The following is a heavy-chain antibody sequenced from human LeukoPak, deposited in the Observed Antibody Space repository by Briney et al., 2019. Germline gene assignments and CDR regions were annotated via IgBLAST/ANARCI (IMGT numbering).Heavy chain of an antibody. CDR3: ARGRVPLSTSNDALYL. D-gene: IGHD2-2*01. J-gene: IGHJ3*01. CDR2: ISYDGMNK. Sequence: PGTSLRLACVASGFTFSSQSFHWVRQAPGKGLGWMAVISYDGMNKYHADSEKGRFTISRDDSQNTLFLQMNSLRRDDTGVYFCARGRVPLSTSNDALYLWGQGTLVTVSS. V-gene: IGHV3-30*03. CDR1: GFTFSSQS.